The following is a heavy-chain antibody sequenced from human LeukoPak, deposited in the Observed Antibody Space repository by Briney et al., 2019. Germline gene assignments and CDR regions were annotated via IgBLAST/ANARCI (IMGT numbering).Heavy chain of an antibody. Sequence: PSQTLSLTCAVSGGSLSSGGYSWSWIRQPSGKGLEWIGYIYHSGSTYYNPSLKSRVTISVDRSKNQFSLKLSSVTAADTAVYYCARSIAARPGYFDYWGQGTLVTVSS. CDR2: IYHSGST. J-gene: IGHJ4*02. V-gene: IGHV4-30-2*01. CDR3: ARSIAARPGYFDY. CDR1: GGSLSSGGYS. D-gene: IGHD6-6*01.